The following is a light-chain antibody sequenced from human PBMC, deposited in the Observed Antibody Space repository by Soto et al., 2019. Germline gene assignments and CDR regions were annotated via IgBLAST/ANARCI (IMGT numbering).Light chain of an antibody. CDR3: QQANSFPLT. V-gene: IGKV1-12*01. CDR2: GAS. J-gene: IGKJ4*01. Sequence: DIELVQSPSALSASVGDTVTITCRASQKSSPWLAWYQQKPGKAPKLLIYGASSLESGVPSRFSGSGSGTDFTLTISRLQPEDFATYYCQQANSFPLTFGGGTKVDIK. CDR1: QKSSPW.